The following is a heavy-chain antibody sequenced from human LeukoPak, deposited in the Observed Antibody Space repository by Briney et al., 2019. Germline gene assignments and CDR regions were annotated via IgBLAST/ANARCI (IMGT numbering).Heavy chain of an antibody. Sequence: SETLSLTCTVSGGSISSYYWSWIRQPPGKGLEWIGYIYYSGSTNYNPSLKSRVTISVDASKNQFSLKLSSVTAADTAVYYCARDSRRWGIQGDYWGQGTLVTVSS. J-gene: IGHJ4*02. CDR2: IYYSGST. D-gene: IGHD5-18*01. V-gene: IGHV4-59*01. CDR1: GGSISSYY. CDR3: ARDSRRWGIQGDY.